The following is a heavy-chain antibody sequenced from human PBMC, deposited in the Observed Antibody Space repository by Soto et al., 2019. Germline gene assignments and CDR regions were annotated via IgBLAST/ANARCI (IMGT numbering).Heavy chain of an antibody. Sequence: QLQLQESGPGLVKPSETLSLTCTVSGGSISSNNHYWGWIRQPPGKGLEWIGSMYYSGSTYYNPSLKSRVTISVDTSKNQFSLKLSSVTAADTAVYYCASGRWLQLLGGPNWGQGTLVTVSS. CDR2: MYYSGST. D-gene: IGHD5-12*01. CDR3: ASGRWLQLLGGPN. J-gene: IGHJ4*02. CDR1: GGSISSNNHY. V-gene: IGHV4-39*01.